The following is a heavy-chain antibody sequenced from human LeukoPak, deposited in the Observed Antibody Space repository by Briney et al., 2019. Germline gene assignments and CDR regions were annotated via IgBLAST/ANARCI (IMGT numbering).Heavy chain of an antibody. J-gene: IGHJ4*02. Sequence: SETLSLTCTVSGGSISSGSYYWSWIRQPAGKGLEWIGRIYTSGSTNYNPSLKSRVTISVDTSKNQFSLKLSSVTAADTAVYYCASGSIVGATIDYWGQGTLVTVSS. CDR2: IYTSGST. CDR1: GGSISSGSYY. V-gene: IGHV4-61*02. D-gene: IGHD1-26*01. CDR3: ASGSIVGATIDY.